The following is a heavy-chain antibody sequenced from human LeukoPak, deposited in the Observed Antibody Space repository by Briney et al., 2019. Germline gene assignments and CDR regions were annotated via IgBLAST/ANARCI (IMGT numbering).Heavy chain of an antibody. CDR2: ISGRDSST. D-gene: IGHD6-19*01. CDR3: ARNRSPDQGSSGWCIFDY. J-gene: IGHJ4*02. Sequence: GGSLRLSCAASGFTFNNYAMTWVRQAPGKGLEWVSSISGRDSSTYYADSVRGRFIISRDKSKNTLSLQMNSLRAEDTAVYYCARNRSPDQGSSGWCIFDYWGQGTLVTVSS. V-gene: IGHV3-23*01. CDR1: GFTFNNYA.